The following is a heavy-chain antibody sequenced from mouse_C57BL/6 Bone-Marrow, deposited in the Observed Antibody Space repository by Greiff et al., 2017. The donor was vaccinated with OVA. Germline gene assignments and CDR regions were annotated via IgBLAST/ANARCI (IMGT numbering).Heavy chain of an antibody. J-gene: IGHJ1*03. Sequence: EVQLQQSGPELVKPGASVKISCKASGYTFTDYYMNWVKQSHGKSLEWIGDINPNNGGTSYNQQFKGKATLTVDKSSSTAYMELRSLTSEDSAVYYCARPLDYYGSSYWYFDVWGTGTTVTVSS. CDR3: ARPLDYYGSSYWYFDV. CDR2: INPNNGGT. D-gene: IGHD1-1*01. CDR1: GYTFTDYY. V-gene: IGHV1-26*01.